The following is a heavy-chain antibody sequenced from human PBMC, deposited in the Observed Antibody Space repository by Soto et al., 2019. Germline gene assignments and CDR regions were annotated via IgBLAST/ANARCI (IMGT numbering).Heavy chain of an antibody. D-gene: IGHD2-2*01. J-gene: IGHJ5*01. CDR1: GFTFSRYG. Sequence: EVQLVESAGGLVKPGGSLRLSCAASGFTFSRYGMSWVRQAPGKGLEWVSSISMTTSYVYYADSVKGRFSISRDNAKKILYLEMYALRTEDTAVYYCARDPSEGRVGNWFESWGQGTLVTVSS. CDR3: ARDPSEGRVGNWFES. CDR2: ISMTTSYV. V-gene: IGHV3-21*01.